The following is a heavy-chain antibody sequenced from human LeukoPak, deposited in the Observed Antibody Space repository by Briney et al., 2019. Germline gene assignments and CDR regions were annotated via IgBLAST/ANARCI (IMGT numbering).Heavy chain of an antibody. CDR1: GFTFSSYS. V-gene: IGHV3-48*04. Sequence: PGGSLRLSCAASGFTFSSYSMNWVRQAPGKGLEWVSYISSSSSTIYQADSVKGRFTISRDNAKNSLYLQMNSLRAEDAAVYYCARDRGVDATTRSAYYFDYWGQGTLVTVSS. CDR2: ISSSSSTI. D-gene: IGHD1-14*01. J-gene: IGHJ4*02. CDR3: ARDRGVDATTRSAYYFDY.